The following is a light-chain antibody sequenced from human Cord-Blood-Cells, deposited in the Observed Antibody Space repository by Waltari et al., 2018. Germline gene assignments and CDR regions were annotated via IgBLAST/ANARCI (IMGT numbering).Light chain of an antibody. V-gene: IGKV3-11*01. J-gene: IGKJ2*01. Sequence: EIVLTQYPATLFLSPGERATLSCRASQSVSSYLAWYQQKPGQAHRRLIYDASNRATGIPARFSGSGSGTDFTLTISSLGPEYFAVYYCQQRSNWYTFGQVTKLEI. CDR1: QSVSSY. CDR2: DAS. CDR3: QQRSNWYT.